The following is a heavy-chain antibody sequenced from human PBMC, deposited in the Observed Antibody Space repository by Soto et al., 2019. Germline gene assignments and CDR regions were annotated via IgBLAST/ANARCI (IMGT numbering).Heavy chain of an antibody. CDR2: IYYSGST. CDR1: GGYISSYY. J-gene: IGHJ4*02. Sequence: SETLSLTCTVSGGYISSYYWSWIRQPPGKGLEWIGYIYYSGSTNYNPSLKSRVTISVDTSKNQFSLKLSSVTAADTAVYYCARQKFAHSSLAYLDYWGQGTLVTVSS. V-gene: IGHV4-59*08. CDR3: ARQKFAHSSLAYLDY. D-gene: IGHD6-6*01.